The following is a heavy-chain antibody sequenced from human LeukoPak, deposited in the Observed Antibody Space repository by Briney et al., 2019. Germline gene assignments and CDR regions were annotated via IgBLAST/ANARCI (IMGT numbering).Heavy chain of an antibody. CDR1: GGSISSSSYY. J-gene: IGHJ6*03. Sequence: SETLSLTCSVSGGSISSSSYYWDWIRQPPGKGLEWIGSIYYSGSTYYNPSLKSRVTISVDTSKNQFSLKLSSVTAADTAVYYCARDRVGGYYYYMDVWGKGTTVTISS. D-gene: IGHD2-15*01. CDR2: IYYSGST. CDR3: ARDRVGGYYYYMDV. V-gene: IGHV4-39*07.